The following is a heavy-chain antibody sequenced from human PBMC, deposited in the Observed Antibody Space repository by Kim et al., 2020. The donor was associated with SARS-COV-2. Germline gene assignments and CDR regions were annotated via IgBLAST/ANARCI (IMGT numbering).Heavy chain of an antibody. Sequence: GNPTYAQGFTGRFVFSLDTSVSTAYLQISSLKAEDTAVYYCARGGSHLDYWGQGTLVTVSS. CDR3: ARGGSHLDY. D-gene: IGHD1-26*01. CDR2: GNP. V-gene: IGHV7-4-1*02. J-gene: IGHJ4*02.